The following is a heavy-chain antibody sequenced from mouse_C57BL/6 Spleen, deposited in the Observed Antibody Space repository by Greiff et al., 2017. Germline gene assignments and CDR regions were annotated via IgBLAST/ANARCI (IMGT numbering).Heavy chain of an antibody. J-gene: IGHJ4*01. Sequence: DVKLVESGGDLVKPGGSLKLSCAASGFTFSSYGMSWVRQTPDKRLEWVATISSGGSYTYYPDSVKGRFTISRDNAKNTLYLQMSSLKSEDTAMYYCARQAVGEGYYAMDYWGQGTSVTVSS. CDR3: ARQAVGEGYYAMDY. CDR2: ISSGGSYT. CDR1: GFTFSSYG. V-gene: IGHV5-6*02. D-gene: IGHD6-1*01.